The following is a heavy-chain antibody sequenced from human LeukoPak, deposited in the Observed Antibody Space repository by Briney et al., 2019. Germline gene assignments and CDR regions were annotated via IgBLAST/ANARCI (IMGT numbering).Heavy chain of an antibody. D-gene: IGHD1/OR15-1a*01. CDR3: VREHRTTAPGHFDY. J-gene: IGHJ4*02. CDR2: ISSDGSST. Sequence: SGGSLRLSCAASGFTFSSSWMHWVRQGPGKGLVWVSRISSDGSSTNYADSVKGRFTISRDDARNTLYLQMNSPRAEDTAVYYCVREHRTTAPGHFDYWGQGTLVTVSS. CDR1: GFTFSSSW. V-gene: IGHV3-74*01.